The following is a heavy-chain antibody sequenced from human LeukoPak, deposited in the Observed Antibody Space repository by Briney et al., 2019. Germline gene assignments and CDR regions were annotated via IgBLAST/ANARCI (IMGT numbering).Heavy chain of an antibody. CDR2: ISGSGGST. Sequence: TGGSLRLSCAASGFTFSSYAMSWVRQAPGKGLEWVSAISGSGGSTYYADSVKGRFTISRDNSKNTLYLQMNSLRAEDTAVYYCAKDITMIVVVSPPGDWGQGTLVTVSS. D-gene: IGHD3-22*01. CDR1: GFTFSSYA. V-gene: IGHV3-23*01. J-gene: IGHJ4*02. CDR3: AKDITMIVVVSPPGD.